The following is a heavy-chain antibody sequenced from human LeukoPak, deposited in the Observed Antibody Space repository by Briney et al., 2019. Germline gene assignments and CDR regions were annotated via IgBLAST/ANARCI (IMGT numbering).Heavy chain of an antibody. Sequence: GGSLRLSCAASGFTFSNAWMSWVRQAPGKGLEWVGRIKSKTDGGTTDYAAPVKGRFTISRDDSKNTLYLQMNSLKTEDTAVYYCTTHYYDSSGIDYWGQGTLVTVSS. V-gene: IGHV3-15*01. D-gene: IGHD3-22*01. J-gene: IGHJ4*02. CDR3: TTHYYDSSGIDY. CDR1: GFTFSNAW. CDR2: IKSKTDGGTT.